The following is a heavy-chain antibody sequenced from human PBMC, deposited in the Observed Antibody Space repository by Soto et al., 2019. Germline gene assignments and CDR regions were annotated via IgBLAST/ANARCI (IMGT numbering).Heavy chain of an antibody. Sequence: SETLSLTCAVSGGSISSSNWWSWVRQPPGKGLEWIGEIYHSGSTNYNPSLKSRVTISVDKSKNQFSLKLSSVTAADTAVYYCARDYKEGHYVWGSYRYKYFDYWGQGTLVTVSS. J-gene: IGHJ4*02. V-gene: IGHV4-4*02. D-gene: IGHD3-16*02. CDR1: GGSISSSNW. CDR3: ARDYKEGHYVWGSYRYKYFDY. CDR2: IYHSGST.